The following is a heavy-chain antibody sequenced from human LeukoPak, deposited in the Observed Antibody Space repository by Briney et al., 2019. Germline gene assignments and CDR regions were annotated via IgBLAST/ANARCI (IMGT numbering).Heavy chain of an antibody. CDR3: AKSGKNYYYYYYMDV. J-gene: IGHJ6*03. CDR2: ISGSGGST. Sequence: GGSLRLSCAASGFTFSSYGMSWVRQAPGKGLEWVSAISGSGGSTYYADSVKGRFTISRDNSKNTLYLQMNSLRAEDTAVYYCAKSGKNYYYYYYMDVWGKGTTVTISS. V-gene: IGHV3-23*01. CDR1: GFTFSSYG.